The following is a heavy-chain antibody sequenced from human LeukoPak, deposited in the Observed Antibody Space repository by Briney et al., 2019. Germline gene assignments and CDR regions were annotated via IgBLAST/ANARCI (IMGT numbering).Heavy chain of an antibody. CDR2: IYYSGST. Sequence: SETLSLTCTVSGGSISSSSYYWGWIRQPPGKGLEWIGSIYYSGSTYYNPSLKSRVTISVDTSKNQFSLKLSSVTAADTAVYYCARGNYGTDYWGQGTLVTVST. J-gene: IGHJ4*02. CDR3: ARGNYGTDY. CDR1: GGSISSSSYY. D-gene: IGHD1-7*01. V-gene: IGHV4-39*01.